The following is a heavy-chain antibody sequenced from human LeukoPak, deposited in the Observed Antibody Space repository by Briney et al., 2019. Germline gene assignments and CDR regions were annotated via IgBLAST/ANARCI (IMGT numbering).Heavy chain of an antibody. CDR2: IYSGGTT. D-gene: IGHD5-24*01. J-gene: IGHJ4*02. V-gene: IGHV3-53*01. Sequence: PGGSLRLSCAASGFTVSSNYMNWVRQAPGKGLEWVSVIYSGGTTYYADSVKGRFTISRDNSKNTLYLQMNSLRAEDTAVYYCARGAGYNYPYYFDYWGQGTLVTVSS. CDR1: GFTVSSNY. CDR3: ARGAGYNYPYYFDY.